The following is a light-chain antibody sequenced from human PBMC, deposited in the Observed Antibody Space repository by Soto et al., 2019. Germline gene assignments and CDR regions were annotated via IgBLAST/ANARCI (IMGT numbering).Light chain of an antibody. CDR2: GVS. CDR1: NSDVGGYNY. V-gene: IGLV2-11*01. Sequence: QSVLTQPRSVSGSPGQSVTISCNGTNSDVGGYNYVSWYQQYPGKAPKLMISGVSERPSGVPDRFSGSKSGNTASLTISGLQAEDEADYYCCSYVDTDTWVFGGGTKLTVL. CDR3: CSYVDTDTWV. J-gene: IGLJ3*02.